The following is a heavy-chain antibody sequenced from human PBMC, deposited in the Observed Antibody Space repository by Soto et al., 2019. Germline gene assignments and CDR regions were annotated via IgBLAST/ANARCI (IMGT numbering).Heavy chain of an antibody. CDR1: GFTFSTYA. CDR3: AKDATVTPYEYYFDY. CDR2: VSGGGDRT. D-gene: IGHD4-17*01. V-gene: IGHV3-23*01. J-gene: IGHJ4*02. Sequence: EVQLLESGGGLVQPGGSLRLSCAASGFTFSTYAMSWFRQAPGKGLEWVSGVSGGGDRTQYADSVRGRFTISRDNSKNTLSLQMNSLRADDTAVFYCAKDATVTPYEYYFDYWGQGTLVTVSS.